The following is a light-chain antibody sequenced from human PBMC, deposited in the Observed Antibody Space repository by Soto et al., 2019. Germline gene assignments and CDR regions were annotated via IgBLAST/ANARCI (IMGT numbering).Light chain of an antibody. J-gene: IGKJ1*01. CDR1: QSISSW. CDR3: QQHNSYSRT. CDR2: KAS. Sequence: IQITQSPSTLSASVGERVTITFRASQSISSWLAWYQQKPGKAPKLLIYKASSLESGIPSRFSGSGSGTEFTLTISSLQPDDFATYYCQQHNSYSRTFGQGTKVDIK. V-gene: IGKV1-5*03.